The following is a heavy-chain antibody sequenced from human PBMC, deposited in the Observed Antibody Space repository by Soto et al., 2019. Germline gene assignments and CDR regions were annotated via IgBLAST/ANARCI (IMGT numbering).Heavy chain of an antibody. CDR1: GFTFSSYS. Sequence: GGSLRLSCAASGFTFSSYSMNWVRQAPGKGLEWVSSISSSSSYIYYADSVKGRFTISRDNAKNSLYLQMNSLRAEDTPVYYCARANPHYYYYGMVVWGQGTTVTVSS. V-gene: IGHV3-21*01. CDR2: ISSSSSYI. J-gene: IGHJ6*02. CDR3: ARANPHYYYYGMVV.